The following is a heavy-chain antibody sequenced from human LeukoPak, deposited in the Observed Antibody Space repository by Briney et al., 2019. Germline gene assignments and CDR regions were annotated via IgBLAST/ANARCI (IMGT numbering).Heavy chain of an antibody. J-gene: IGHJ4*02. V-gene: IGHV1-18*01. CDR2: ISAYNGNT. CDR3: ARGGYCSGGSCYRYYFDY. Sequence: ASVKVSCKASGYTFTSYGISWVRQAPGQGVEGMGWISAYNGNTNYAQKLQGRVTMTTDTSTSTAYMELRSLRSDDTAVYYCARGGYCSGGSCYRYYFDYWGQGTLVTVSS. CDR1: GYTFTSYG. D-gene: IGHD2-15*01.